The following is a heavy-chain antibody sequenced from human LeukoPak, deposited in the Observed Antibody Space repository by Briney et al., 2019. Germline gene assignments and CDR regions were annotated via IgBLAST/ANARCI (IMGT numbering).Heavy chain of an antibody. CDR3: APAGSSWYVKA. V-gene: IGHV3-66*01. CDR2: IYSGGST. CDR1: GFTFNNYA. J-gene: IGHJ5*02. Sequence: GGSLRLSCAASGFTFNNYAMNWVRQAPGKGLEWVSVIYSGGSTYYADSVKGRFTISRDNSKNTLYLQMNSLRAEDTAVYYCAPAGSSWYVKAWGQGTLVTVSS. D-gene: IGHD6-13*01.